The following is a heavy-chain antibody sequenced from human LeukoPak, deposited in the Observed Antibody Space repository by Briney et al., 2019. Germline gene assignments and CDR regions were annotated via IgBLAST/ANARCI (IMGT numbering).Heavy chain of an antibody. CDR2: ISYDGINK. V-gene: IGHV3-30*04. D-gene: IGHD6-13*01. CDR3: ARAPRGSSSWYYFDY. J-gene: IGHJ4*02. CDR1: GFTFISYA. Sequence: GGSLRLSCAASGFTFISYAMHWVRQAPGKGLEGLAVISYDGINKYYADSVKGRFTISRDNSKNTLYLQMNSLRAEGTAVYYCARAPRGSSSWYYFDYWGQGTLVTVSS.